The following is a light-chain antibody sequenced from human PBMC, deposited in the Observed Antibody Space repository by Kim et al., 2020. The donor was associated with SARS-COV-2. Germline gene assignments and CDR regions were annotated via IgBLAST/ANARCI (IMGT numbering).Light chain of an antibody. J-gene: IGLJ3*02. CDR2: YDS. CDR1: NIGSKS. Sequence: PGKAVRFTCGGNNIGSKSVHWYQQKPGQAPVLVIYYDSDRPSGIPERFSGSNSGNTATLTISRVEAGDEADYYCQVWDSSSDPWVFGGGTQLTVL. CDR3: QVWDSSSDPWV. V-gene: IGLV3-21*04.